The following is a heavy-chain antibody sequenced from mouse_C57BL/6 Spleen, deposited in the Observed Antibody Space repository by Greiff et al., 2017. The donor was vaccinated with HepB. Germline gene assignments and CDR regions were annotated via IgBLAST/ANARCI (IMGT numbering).Heavy chain of an antibody. CDR1: GYTFTDYE. Sequence: VQLQESGAELVRPGASVTLSCKASGYTFTDYEMHWVKQTPVHGLEWIGAIDPETGGTAYNQKFKGKAILTADKSSSTAYMELRSLTSEDSAVYYCKNYDYDYYAMDYWGQGTSVTVSS. V-gene: IGHV1-15*01. J-gene: IGHJ4*01. CDR3: KNYDYDYYAMDY. D-gene: IGHD2-4*01. CDR2: IDPETGGT.